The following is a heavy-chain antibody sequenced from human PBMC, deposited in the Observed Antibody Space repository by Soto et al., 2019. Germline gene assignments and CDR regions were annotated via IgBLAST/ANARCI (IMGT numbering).Heavy chain of an antibody. D-gene: IGHD3-10*01. Sequence: ASVKVSCKASGYTFTSYYMHWVRQAPGQGLEWMGIINPSGGSTSYAQKFQGRVTMTRDTSTSTVYMELRRLRSDDTAVYYCATVKGGSGIQAFWGRGTLVTVSS. CDR3: ATVKGGSGIQAF. V-gene: IGHV1-46*01. CDR2: INPSGGST. CDR1: GYTFTSYY. J-gene: IGHJ4*02.